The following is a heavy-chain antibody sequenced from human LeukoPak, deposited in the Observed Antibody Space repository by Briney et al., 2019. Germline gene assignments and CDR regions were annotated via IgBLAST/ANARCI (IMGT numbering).Heavy chain of an antibody. D-gene: IGHD5-24*01. J-gene: IGHJ3*02. CDR1: GLTLNSNY. V-gene: IGHV3-53*01. CDR3: VSQKWLYAFDI. Sequence: GGSLRLSCVAPGLTLNSNYMSWVRQAPGKGLEWGSAIYSGGATYYADSVKGRFTVSRDDSKNTLYLQMYRLRAEDTAMYYCVSQKWLYAFDIWGQGAKVTGAS. CDR2: IYSGGAT.